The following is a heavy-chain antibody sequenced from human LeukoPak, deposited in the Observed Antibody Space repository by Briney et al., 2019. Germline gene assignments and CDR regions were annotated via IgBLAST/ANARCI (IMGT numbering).Heavy chain of an antibody. J-gene: IGHJ6*04. CDR2: IFHSGST. CDR1: GYSIGSGFY. D-gene: IGHD3-10*01. V-gene: IGHV4-38-2*01. CDR3: VRASGSYGSGSYYYSGMDV. Sequence: SETLSLTCAVSGYSIGSGFYWGWIRQPPGQGLEWIGSIFHSGSTYYNPSLKSRVTISVDTSKNQFSLKLSPVTAADTALYYCVRASGSYGSGSYYYSGMDVWGKGTTATVSS.